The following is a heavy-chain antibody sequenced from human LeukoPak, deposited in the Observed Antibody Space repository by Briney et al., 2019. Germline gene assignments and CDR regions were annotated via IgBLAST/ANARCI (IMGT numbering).Heavy chain of an antibody. V-gene: IGHV3-23*01. CDR1: GFTFSSYA. D-gene: IGHD2-15*01. J-gene: IGHJ4*02. Sequence: GGSLRLSCAASGFTFSSYAMSWVRQAPGKGLEWVSAISGSGGSTYYADSVKGRFTTSRDNSKNTLYLQMNSLRAEDTAVYYCAKRTGCSGGSCYFHFDYWGQGTLVTVSS. CDR3: AKRTGCSGGSCYFHFDY. CDR2: ISGSGGST.